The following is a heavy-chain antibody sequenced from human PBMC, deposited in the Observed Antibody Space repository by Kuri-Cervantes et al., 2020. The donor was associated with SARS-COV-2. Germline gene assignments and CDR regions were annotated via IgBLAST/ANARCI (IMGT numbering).Heavy chain of an antibody. CDR1: GFTFSNYV. CDR2: IWYDGENE. D-gene: IGHD2-21*01. Sequence: GGSLRLSCVASGFTFSNYVIHWVRQAPGKGLEWVAVIWYDGENEYYAGSVKGRFTISRDNSKNTVSLQMNSLRAGDTAVYYCTKDRIVVVIAREDAFDIWGQGTMVTVSS. CDR3: TKDRIVVVIAREDAFDI. J-gene: IGHJ3*02. V-gene: IGHV3-33*06.